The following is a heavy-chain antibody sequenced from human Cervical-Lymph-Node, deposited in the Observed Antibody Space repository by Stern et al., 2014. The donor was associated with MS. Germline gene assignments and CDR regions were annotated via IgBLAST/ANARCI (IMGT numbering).Heavy chain of an antibody. CDR3: AHTLYSISSFDS. V-gene: IGHV2-5*02. CDR2: NYWDDDK. Sequence: QFTLKESGPALVKPTQTLTLTCTFSGFSLSTDDVGVGWIRQSPGKALEWLAVNYWDDDKRYSPSLKTRLTITKDTSKNQVVLTMTNMDPVDTATYYCAHTLYSISSFDSWGQGTLVTVSS. J-gene: IGHJ4*02. CDR1: GFSLSTDDVG. D-gene: IGHD6-6*01.